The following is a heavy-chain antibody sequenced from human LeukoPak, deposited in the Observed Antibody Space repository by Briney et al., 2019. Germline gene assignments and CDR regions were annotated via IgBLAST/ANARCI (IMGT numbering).Heavy chain of an antibody. CDR2: ISGSGDST. Sequence: GGSLRLSCAASGFTFGSYAMSWVRQAPGKGLEWVSGISGSGDSTSYADSVEGRFTISRDNSKNTLFLQMNSLRAEDTAVYYCAKHFDNSAGKDFFDYWGQGTLVTVSS. J-gene: IGHJ4*02. CDR1: GFTFGSYA. CDR3: AKHFDNSAGKDFFDY. V-gene: IGHV3-23*01. D-gene: IGHD6-19*01.